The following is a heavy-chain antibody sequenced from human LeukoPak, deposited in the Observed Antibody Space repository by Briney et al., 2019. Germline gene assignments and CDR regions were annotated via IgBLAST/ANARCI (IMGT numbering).Heavy chain of an antibody. Sequence: KSSETLSLTCIVSGGSISSYYWSWIRQPPGKGLEWIGYIYYSGSTKYNPSLKSRVTISVDTSKKQFSLKLSSVTAADTAVYYCARSIPVAGFLWDYDYYGMDVWGQGTTVTVAS. V-gene: IGHV4-59*08. J-gene: IGHJ6*02. D-gene: IGHD6-19*01. CDR1: GGSISSYY. CDR2: IYYSGST. CDR3: ARSIPVAGFLWDYDYYGMDV.